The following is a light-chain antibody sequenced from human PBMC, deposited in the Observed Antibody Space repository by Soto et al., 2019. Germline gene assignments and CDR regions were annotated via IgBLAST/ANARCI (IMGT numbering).Light chain of an antibody. Sequence: EIVLTQSPGTLSVSPGERVTLSCRASQTVSRSYLAWYQHKPGQAPRLLIYGASSRASGIPDRISGSGSGTDFTLTISRLEPEDFAVYYCQQYGTSPYTFGQGTKLEIK. CDR1: QTVSRSY. J-gene: IGKJ2*01. CDR3: QQYGTSPYT. V-gene: IGKV3-20*01. CDR2: GAS.